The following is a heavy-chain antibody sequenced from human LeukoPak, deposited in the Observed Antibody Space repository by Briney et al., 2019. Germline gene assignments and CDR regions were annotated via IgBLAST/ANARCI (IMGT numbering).Heavy chain of an antibody. Sequence: SETLSLTCAVYGGSFSGYYWSWIRQPPGKGLEWIGEINHSGSTNYNPSLKSRVTISVDTSKNQFSLKLTSVTAADTAVYYCATLRDGYEFDYWGQGTLVTVPS. CDR2: INHSGST. CDR1: GGSFSGYY. J-gene: IGHJ4*02. D-gene: IGHD5-24*01. CDR3: ATLRDGYEFDY. V-gene: IGHV4-34*01.